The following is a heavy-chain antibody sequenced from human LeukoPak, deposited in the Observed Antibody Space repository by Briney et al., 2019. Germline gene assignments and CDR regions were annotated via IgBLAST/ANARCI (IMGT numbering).Heavy chain of an antibody. V-gene: IGHV3-20*04. Sequence: GGSLRLSCAASGFTFEDYGMSLVRQAPGKGLEWVSGINWNGGSTGYADSVKGRFTISRDNAKNSLYLQMNSLRAEDTALYYCASSSNYYGSGSYYNEFSYYYMDVWGKGTTVTVSS. J-gene: IGHJ6*03. D-gene: IGHD3-10*01. CDR3: ASSSNYYGSGSYYNEFSYYYMDV. CDR2: INWNGGST. CDR1: GFTFEDYG.